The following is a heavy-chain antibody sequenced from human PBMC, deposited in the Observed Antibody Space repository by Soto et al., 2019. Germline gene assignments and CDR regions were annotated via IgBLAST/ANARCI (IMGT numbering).Heavy chain of an antibody. D-gene: IGHD3-16*01. J-gene: IGHJ4*02. V-gene: IGHV4-59*01. CDR2: MFYSGGS. CDR3: VRSGHYLGGIM. CDR1: GSSINNYY. Sequence: SETLSLTCAVSGSSINNYYGSWVRQPPGKGLEWIGYMFYSGGSNSNPSLKGRVTISVDTSKNQISLKLTSVTAADTAVYYCVRSGHYLGGIMWGQGTMVPVSS.